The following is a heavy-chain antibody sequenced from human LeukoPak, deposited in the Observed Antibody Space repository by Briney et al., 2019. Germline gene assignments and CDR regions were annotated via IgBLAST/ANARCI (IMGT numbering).Heavy chain of an antibody. CDR2: ISYDGSNK. CDR1: GFTFSSYA. Sequence: GGSLRLSCAASGFTFSSYAMHWVRQAPGKGLEWVAVISYDGSNKYYADSVKGRFTISRDNSKNTLYLQMNSLRAEDTAVYYCARGVGVTTVTGDYWGQGTLVTVSS. V-gene: IGHV3-30-3*01. CDR3: ARGVGVTTVTGDY. D-gene: IGHD4-11*01. J-gene: IGHJ4*02.